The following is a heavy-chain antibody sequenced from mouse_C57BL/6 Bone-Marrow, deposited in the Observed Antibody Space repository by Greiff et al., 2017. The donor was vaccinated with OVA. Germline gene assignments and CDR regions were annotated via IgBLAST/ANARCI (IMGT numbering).Heavy chain of an antibody. CDR3: ARGHYYGSSYGFAY. J-gene: IGHJ3*01. V-gene: IGHV1-64*01. Sequence: QVQLQQPGAALVKPGASVKLSCKASGYTFTSYWMHWVKQRPGQGLEWIGMIHPNSGSTNYNEKFKSKATLTVDKSSSTAYMQLSSLTSEDSAVYYGARGHYYGSSYGFAYWGQGTLVTVSA. D-gene: IGHD1-1*01. CDR1: GYTFTSYW. CDR2: IHPNSGST.